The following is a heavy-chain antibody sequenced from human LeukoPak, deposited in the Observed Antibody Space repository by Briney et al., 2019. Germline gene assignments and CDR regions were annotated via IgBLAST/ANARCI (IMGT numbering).Heavy chain of an antibody. D-gene: IGHD3-22*01. CDR3: ARDRSDSSGYYALTY. CDR2: ISYSGST. V-gene: IGHV4-31*03. J-gene: IGHJ4*02. Sequence: SETLSLTCTVSGGSISSGGHYWSWIRQHPGKGLEWLVYISYSGSTYYNPSLKSRLTISVDTSKNQFSLRLSSVTAADTAVYYCARDRSDSSGYYALTYWGQGTLVTVSS. CDR1: GGSISSGGHY.